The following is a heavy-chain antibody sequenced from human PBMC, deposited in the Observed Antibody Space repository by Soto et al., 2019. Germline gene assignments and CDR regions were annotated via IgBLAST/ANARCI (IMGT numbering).Heavy chain of an antibody. CDR3: SRGNLRYFDRMAAFVI. V-gene: IGHV1-69*13. D-gene: IGHD3-9*01. J-gene: IGHJ3*02. CDR2: IIPILGTS. Sequence: SVKVSCKVSGGSFSSYAINWVRQAPGQGLEWLGGIIPILGTSNYAQKFQGRVTIAADDSTTTSYMELSDLRSDDTAVYYCSRGNLRYFDRMAAFVIWGLAIRVT. CDR1: GGSFSSYA.